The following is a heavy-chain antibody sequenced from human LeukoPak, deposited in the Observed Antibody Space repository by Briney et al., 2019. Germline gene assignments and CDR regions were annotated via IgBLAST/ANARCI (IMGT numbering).Heavy chain of an antibody. V-gene: IGHV4-39*01. D-gene: IGHD3-10*01. J-gene: IGHJ5*02. CDR1: GGSLNSPNYY. CDR2: IYYSGTT. Sequence: SETLSLTCIVSGGSLNSPNYYWGWIRQPPGKGLEWIGTIYYSGTTYYNPSLKSRLTISVDTSKNQYSLKLTSVTAADTAVYYCARHDYYGSLNWFDPWGQGTLITVSS. CDR3: ARHDYYGSLNWFDP.